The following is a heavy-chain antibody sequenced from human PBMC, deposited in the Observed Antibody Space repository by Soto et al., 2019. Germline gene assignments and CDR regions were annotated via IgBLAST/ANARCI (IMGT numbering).Heavy chain of an antibody. CDR1: GGSILDSTYX. CDR2: IFYSGGT. CDR3: ARQASGYYYGWFDP. V-gene: IGHV4-39*01. Sequence: QLLLQESGPGLVKPSETLSLTCTVSGGSILDSTYXWAWIRQSPGKGLEWIGTIFYSGGTFYTPSLKSRVTMSVDTSNNQFSLKLSSVTAADTAVYYCARQASGYYYGWFDPWGQGTLVTVSS. J-gene: IGHJ5*02. D-gene: IGHD3-22*01.